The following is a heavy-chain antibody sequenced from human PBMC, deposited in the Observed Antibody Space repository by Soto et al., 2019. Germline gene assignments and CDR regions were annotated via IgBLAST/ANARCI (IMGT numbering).Heavy chain of an antibody. D-gene: IGHD3-22*01. J-gene: IGHJ3*02. CDR1: GFTFTSSA. CDR3: AAGDSSGYTPDTFDI. CDR2: IVVGSGNT. Sequence: ASVKVSCKASGFTFTSSAVQWVRQARGQRLEWIGWIVVGSGNTNYAQKFQERVTITRDMSTSTAYMELSSLRSEDTAVYYCAAGDSSGYTPDTFDIWGQGTMVTVSS. V-gene: IGHV1-58*01.